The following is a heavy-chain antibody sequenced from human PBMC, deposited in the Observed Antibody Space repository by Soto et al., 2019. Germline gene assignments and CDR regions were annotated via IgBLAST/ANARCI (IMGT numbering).Heavy chain of an antibody. Sequence: QVQLQESGPGLVKPSETLSLTCTVSGGSVSSGGYSWAWIRQHPGKGLEWIGYIYTRGTTYYNPPLQSRLTFSIDTSKNQFSLRLNSVTAADTAVYYCARGHFYDSSVYSVDYWGPGTLVTVSS. J-gene: IGHJ4*02. CDR3: ARGHFYDSSVYSVDY. V-gene: IGHV4-31*03. D-gene: IGHD3-22*01. CDR1: GGSVSSGGYS. CDR2: IYTRGTT.